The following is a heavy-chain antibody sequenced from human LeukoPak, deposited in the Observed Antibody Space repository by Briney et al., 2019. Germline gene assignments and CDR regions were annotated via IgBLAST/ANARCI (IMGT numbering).Heavy chain of an antibody. CDR3: ARDVGRAAADIKSDY. Sequence: SVKVSCKASGGTFSSYAISWVRQAPGQGLEWMGRIIPFLGIANYAQKFQGRVTITADKSTSTAYMELSSLRSEDTAVYYCARDVGRAAADIKSDYWGQGTLVTVSS. V-gene: IGHV1-69*04. J-gene: IGHJ4*02. CDR2: IIPFLGIA. D-gene: IGHD6-13*01. CDR1: GGTFSSYA.